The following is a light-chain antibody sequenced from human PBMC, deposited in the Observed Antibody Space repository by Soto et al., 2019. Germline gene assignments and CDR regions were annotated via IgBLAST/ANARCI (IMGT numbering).Light chain of an antibody. Sequence: DIVLTQSPGTLSLSPGERATLSCRASQSVSSYLAWYQQKPGQAPRLLIYDASNRATGIPARFSGSGSGTDFTLTISRLEPEDFAVYYCQQYGSSGTFGQGTKVDTK. CDR3: QQYGSSGT. V-gene: IGKV3-20*01. CDR1: QSVSSY. J-gene: IGKJ1*01. CDR2: DAS.